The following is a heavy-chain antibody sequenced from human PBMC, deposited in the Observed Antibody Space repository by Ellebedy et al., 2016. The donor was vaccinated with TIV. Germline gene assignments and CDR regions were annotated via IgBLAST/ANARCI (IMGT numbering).Heavy chain of an antibody. J-gene: IGHJ4*02. CDR2: VNTANGDT. CDR1: GYSRSRID. D-gene: IGHD6-19*01. V-gene: IGHV1-3*04. Sequence: ASVKVSCKTSGYSRSRIDIHWVRQAPGHSLEWMGWVNTANGDTRSSEKFKGRLTATIDTSASIVYMELRGLRSEDTAVYYCARDLGSGRDYWGQGTLVTVSS. CDR3: ARDLGSGRDY.